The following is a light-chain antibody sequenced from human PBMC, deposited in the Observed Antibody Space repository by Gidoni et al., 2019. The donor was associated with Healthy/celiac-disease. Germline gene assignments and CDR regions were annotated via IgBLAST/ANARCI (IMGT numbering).Light chain of an antibody. Sequence: SYVLPQPPAVAVAPGKPAMITCGRNNIGSKSVPWYQQKPGQAPVLVIYYDSDRPSGTPARFSGSNSGNTATLTISRVEAGDAADYYCQVWDSSSEHYVFGTGTKVTLL. CDR1: NIGSKS. CDR3: QVWDSSSEHYV. J-gene: IGLJ1*01. V-gene: IGLV3-21*04. CDR2: YDS.